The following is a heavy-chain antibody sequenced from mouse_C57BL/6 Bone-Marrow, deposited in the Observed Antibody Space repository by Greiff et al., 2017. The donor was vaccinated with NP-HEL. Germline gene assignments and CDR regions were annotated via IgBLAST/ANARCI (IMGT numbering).Heavy chain of an antibody. J-gene: IGHJ3*01. CDR3: SRLGFSY. CDR1: GYTFTDYY. CDR2: INPNNGGT. V-gene: IGHV1-26*01. Sequence: VQLQQSGPELVKPGASVKISCKASGYTFTDYYMNWVKQSHGKSLEWIGDINPNNGGTSYNQKFKGKATLTVDKSSSTAYMELRSLTSVDSAVYYWSRLGFSYLGQGTLVSVSA.